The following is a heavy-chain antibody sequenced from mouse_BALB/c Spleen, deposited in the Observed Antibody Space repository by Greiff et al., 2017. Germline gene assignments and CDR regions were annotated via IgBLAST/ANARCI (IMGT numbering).Heavy chain of an antibody. CDR2: IYPSDSYT. V-gene: IGHV1-69*02. CDR1: GYTFTSYW. Sequence: QVQLQQPGAELVRPGASVKLSCKASGYTFTSYWINWVKQRPGQGLEWIGNIYPSDSYTNYNQKFKDKATLTVDKSSSTAYMQLSSPTSEDSAVYYCTRLGYDGEWYFDVWGAGTTVTVSS. CDR3: TRLGYDGEWYFDV. D-gene: IGHD2-14*01. J-gene: IGHJ1*01.